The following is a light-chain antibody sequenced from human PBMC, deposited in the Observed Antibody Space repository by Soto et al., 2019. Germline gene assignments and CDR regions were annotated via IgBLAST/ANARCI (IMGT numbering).Light chain of an antibody. CDR2: AAS. CDR1: QSLSSAY. V-gene: IGKV3-20*01. CDR3: QQYFGSLYT. J-gene: IGKJ2*01. Sequence: SVLTQSPGTLSLSPGEGATLSCRTSQSLSSAYLAWYQQRPGQAPRLLIYAASSRATGIPDRFSGSGSGTDFTLTISRLEPEDFAVYYCQQYFGSLYTVGQGTKLEIK.